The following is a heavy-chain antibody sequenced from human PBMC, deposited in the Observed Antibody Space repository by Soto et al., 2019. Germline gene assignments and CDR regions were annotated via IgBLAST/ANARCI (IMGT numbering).Heavy chain of an antibody. CDR1: GFTFSSYG. J-gene: IGHJ4*01. CDR2: IWYDGSNK. D-gene: IGHD2-15*01. CDR3: AREELGYCSGGSCHNFDY. V-gene: IGHV3-33*01. Sequence: QVQLVESGGGVVQPGRSLRLSCAASGFTFSSYGMHWVRQAPGKGLEWVAVIWYDGSNKYYADSVKGRFTISRDNSKNTLYLQMNSLRAEDTAVYYCAREELGYCSGGSCHNFDYWGHGTLVTVSS.